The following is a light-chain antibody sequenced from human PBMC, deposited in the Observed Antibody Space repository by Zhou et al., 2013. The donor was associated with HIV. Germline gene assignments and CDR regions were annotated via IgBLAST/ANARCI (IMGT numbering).Light chain of an antibody. CDR2: GAN. Sequence: DILLTQSPSSLSASVGDSVTLTCRASQGISNSLAWYQQKPGKAPKLLIYGANRLQGGVPSRFSGGGSGAHYTLTISSLQPDDFATYYCQKHNGEFGQGTRLEIK. V-gene: IGKV1-NL1*01. CDR3: QKHNGE. CDR1: QGISNS. J-gene: IGKJ5*01.